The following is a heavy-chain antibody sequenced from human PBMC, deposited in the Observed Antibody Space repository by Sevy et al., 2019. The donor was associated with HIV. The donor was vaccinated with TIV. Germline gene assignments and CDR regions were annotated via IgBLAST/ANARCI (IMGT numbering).Heavy chain of an antibody. J-gene: IGHJ4*02. Sequence: ASVKVSCKASGYTFTNYYMHWVRQAPGQGLEWMGIINPSDVSTIYAQKFQGRVTMTRDTSTCTVYMGLGSLRSDDTAVYYCGRTSPRGGFDYWGQGALVTVSS. CDR1: GYTFTNYY. CDR2: INPSDVST. V-gene: IGHV1-46*03. D-gene: IGHD3-16*01. CDR3: GRTSPRGGFDY.